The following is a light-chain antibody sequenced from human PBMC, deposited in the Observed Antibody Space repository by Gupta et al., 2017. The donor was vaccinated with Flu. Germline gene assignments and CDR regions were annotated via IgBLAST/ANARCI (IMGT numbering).Light chain of an antibody. CDR2: GKN. V-gene: IGLV3-19*01. Sequence: SSELTPDPAVSVAFGHTVRITCQGDSLRSYYASWYQQKPGQAPVLVIYGKNNRPSGIPDRFSGSSSGNTASLTITGAQAEDEADYYCNSRDSSGNHLVFGTGTKVTVL. J-gene: IGLJ1*01. CDR3: NSRDSSGNHLV. CDR1: SLRSYY.